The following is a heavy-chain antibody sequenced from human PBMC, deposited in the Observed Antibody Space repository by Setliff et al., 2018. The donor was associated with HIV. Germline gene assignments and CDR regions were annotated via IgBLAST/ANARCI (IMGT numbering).Heavy chain of an antibody. CDR1: GYTFASYA. CDR2: INAGNGNT. V-gene: IGHV1-3*01. CDR3: ARHASTWYYESSGPPFDY. D-gene: IGHD3-22*01. J-gene: IGHJ4*02. Sequence: GASVKVSCKTSGYTFASYAMHWVRQAPGQRLEWMGWINAGNGNTKYSQKFQGRVTITRDTSASTAYMELRSLRSDDTAVYYCARHASTWYYESSGPPFDYWGQGTLVTVSS.